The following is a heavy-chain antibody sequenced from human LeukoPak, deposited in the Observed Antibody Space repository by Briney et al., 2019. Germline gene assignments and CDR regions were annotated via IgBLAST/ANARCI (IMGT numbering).Heavy chain of an antibody. J-gene: IGHJ4*02. D-gene: IGHD3-22*01. CDR1: GFTFSNYW. CDR3: AKDASSYYDSPFDD. Sequence: GGSLRLSCAASGFTFSNYWMSWVRQAPGKGLEWVANIEEDGTREDYVDSVRGRFTVSRDNANNSVYLQMNSLRAEDTAVYYCAKDASSYYDSPFDDWGQGTLVTVSS. CDR2: IEEDGTRE. V-gene: IGHV3-7*01.